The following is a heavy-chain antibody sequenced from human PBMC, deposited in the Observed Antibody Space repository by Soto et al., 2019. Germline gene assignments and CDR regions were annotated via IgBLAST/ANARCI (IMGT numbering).Heavy chain of an antibody. Sequence: QLQLQESGTGLVKPSETLSLTCTVSGGSISSSSYYWGWIRQPPGKGLEWIGSIYYSGSTYYNPSLKRRVTISVDTSKNQFSLKLSSVTAADPAVYYCARHPATTVTTSPLVDYWGQGTLVTVSS. CDR3: ARHPATTVTTSPLVDY. J-gene: IGHJ4*02. CDR1: GGSISSSSYY. D-gene: IGHD4-17*01. V-gene: IGHV4-39*01. CDR2: IYYSGST.